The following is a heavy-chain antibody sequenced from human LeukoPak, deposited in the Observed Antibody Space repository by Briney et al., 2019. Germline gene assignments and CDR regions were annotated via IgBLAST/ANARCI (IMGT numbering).Heavy chain of an antibody. V-gene: IGHV3-48*01. CDR2: ISSSSSTI. Sequence: GGSLRLSCAASGFTFSSYSMNWVRQAPGKGLEGVSYISSSSSTIYYADSVKGRFTISRDNAKNSLYLQMNSLRAEDTAVYYCARDESISVDYGMDVWGQGTTATVSS. CDR3: ARDESISVDYGMDV. D-gene: IGHD3-3*02. J-gene: IGHJ6*02. CDR1: GFTFSSYS.